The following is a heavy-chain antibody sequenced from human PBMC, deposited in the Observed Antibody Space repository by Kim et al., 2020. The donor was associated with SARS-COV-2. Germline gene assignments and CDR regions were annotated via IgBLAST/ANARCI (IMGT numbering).Heavy chain of an antibody. J-gene: IGHJ4*02. CDR1: GFTFDGYA. Sequence: GGSLILSCAASGFTFDGYAIHWVRQVPEKGLEWVALMSRDGGEIKYADSVKGRFTIARDNSKKSVYLQMNSLRSEDTALYDCVRGQQWLIKNWGQGTQVTVAS. CDR2: MSRDGGEI. D-gene: IGHD6-19*01. V-gene: IGHV3-43*02. CDR3: VRGQQWLIKN.